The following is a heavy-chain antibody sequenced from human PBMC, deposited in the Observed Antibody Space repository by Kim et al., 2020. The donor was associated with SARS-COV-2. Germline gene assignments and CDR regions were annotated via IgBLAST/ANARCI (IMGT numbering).Heavy chain of an antibody. CDR3: ARDTRDYYGMDV. V-gene: IGHV3-33*01. J-gene: IGHJ6*02. Sequence: YAESVTGPFTLARDNSKHTLYLQMNSQRAEDTAVYYCARDTRDYYGMDVWGQGTTVTVSS.